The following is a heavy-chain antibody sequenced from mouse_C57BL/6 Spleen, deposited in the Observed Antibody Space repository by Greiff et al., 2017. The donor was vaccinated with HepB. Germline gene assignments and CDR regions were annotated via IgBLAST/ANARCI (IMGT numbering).Heavy chain of an antibody. CDR1: GFTFSSYA. CDR3: TRGQYYGSSYETYYAMDY. CDR2: ISSGGDYI. J-gene: IGHJ4*01. Sequence: EVMLVESGEGLVKPGGSLKLSCAASGFTFSSYAMSWVRQTPEKRLEWVAYISSGGDYIYYADTVKGRFTISRDNARNTLNLQMSSLKCEDTAMSYCTRGQYYGSSYETYYAMDYWGQGTSVTVSS. D-gene: IGHD1-1*01. V-gene: IGHV5-9-1*02.